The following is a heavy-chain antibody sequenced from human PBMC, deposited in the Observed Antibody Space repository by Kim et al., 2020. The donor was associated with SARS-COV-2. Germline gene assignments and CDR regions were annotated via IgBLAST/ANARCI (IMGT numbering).Heavy chain of an antibody. CDR2: ISGSGGST. D-gene: IGHD3-10*01. CDR3: ANPEIIPPAEHTYGSGSYHHDY. J-gene: IGHJ4*02. Sequence: GGSLRLSCAASGFTFSSYAMSWVRQAPGKGLEWVSAISGSGGSTYYADSVKGRFTISRDNSKNTLYLQMNSLRAEDTAVYYCANPEIIPPAEHTYGSGSYHHDYWGQGTLVTVSS. V-gene: IGHV3-23*01. CDR1: GFTFSSYA.